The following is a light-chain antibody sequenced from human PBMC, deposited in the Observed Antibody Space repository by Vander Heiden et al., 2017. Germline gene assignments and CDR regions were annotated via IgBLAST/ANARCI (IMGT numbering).Light chain of an antibody. Sequence: DIQMIQFPSSLSASVGDTVTITCRARQPISRYLNWYHQKPGQSPQLLIHTTVTLQSGVPSRFSGSGSATGYTLTISSLQPEDCGAYYCQQSSTTPGAFGQGTKVEIK. V-gene: IGKV1-39*01. J-gene: IGKJ1*01. CDR1: QPISRY. CDR2: TTV. CDR3: QQSSTTPGA.